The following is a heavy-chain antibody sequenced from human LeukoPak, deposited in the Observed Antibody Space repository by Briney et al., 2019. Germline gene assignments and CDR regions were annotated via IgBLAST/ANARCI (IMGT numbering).Heavy chain of an antibody. D-gene: IGHD6-19*01. J-gene: IGHJ4*02. CDR2: ISHDGSNK. Sequence: GGSLRLSCAASGFTFSSYGMHWVRQAPGKGLEWVAVISHDGSNKYYADSVKGRFTISRDNSKNTLYLQMNSLRAEDTAVYYCARKVAGTNYFDYWGQGTLVTVSS. CDR1: GFTFSSYG. CDR3: ARKVAGTNYFDY. V-gene: IGHV3-30*03.